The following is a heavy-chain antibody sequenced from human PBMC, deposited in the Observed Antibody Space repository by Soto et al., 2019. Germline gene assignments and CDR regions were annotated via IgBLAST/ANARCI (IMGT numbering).Heavy chain of an antibody. CDR1: GFTFSSYA. Sequence: GGSLRLSCAASGFTFSSYAMSWVRQAPGKGLEWVSAISGSGGSTYYADSVKGRFTISRDNSKNTLYLQMNSLRAEDTAVYYCAKDSRFDDYVWGSYRYRSLSFDYWGQGTLVTVSS. D-gene: IGHD3-16*02. CDR3: AKDSRFDDYVWGSYRYRSLSFDY. V-gene: IGHV3-23*01. J-gene: IGHJ4*02. CDR2: ISGSGGST.